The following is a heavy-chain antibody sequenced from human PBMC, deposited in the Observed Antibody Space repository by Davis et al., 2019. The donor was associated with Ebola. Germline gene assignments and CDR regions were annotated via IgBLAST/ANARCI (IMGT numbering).Heavy chain of an antibody. CDR2: INTNTGNP. Sequence: ASVKVSCKASGYTFTSYAMNWVRQAPGQGLEWMGWINTNTGNPTYAQGFTGRFVFSLDTSVSTAYLQISSLKAEDTAVYYCARGLEVGATSAFDIWGQGTMVTVSS. V-gene: IGHV7-4-1*02. D-gene: IGHD1-26*01. CDR1: GYTFTSYA. CDR3: ARGLEVGATSAFDI. J-gene: IGHJ3*02.